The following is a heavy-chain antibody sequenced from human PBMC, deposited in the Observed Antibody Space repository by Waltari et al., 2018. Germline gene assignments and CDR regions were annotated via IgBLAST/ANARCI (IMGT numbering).Heavy chain of an antibody. Sequence: QLQLQESGPRLVRPSETLSLICRVSGVSITSNRHYWAWIRQSPGPGLEWIGTVSYSGTTYIIPSLKSRVSVSRDTSKNQVSLILGSVTAADMAVYYCATYIGASVGTAAFDVWGQGTMVTVSS. CDR2: VSYSGTT. CDR1: GVSITSNRHY. J-gene: IGHJ3*01. CDR3: ATYIGASVGTAAFDV. D-gene: IGHD5-12*01. V-gene: IGHV4-39*01.